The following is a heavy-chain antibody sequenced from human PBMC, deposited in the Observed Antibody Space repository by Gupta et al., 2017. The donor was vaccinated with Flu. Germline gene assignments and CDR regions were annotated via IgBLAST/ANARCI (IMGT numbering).Heavy chain of an antibody. D-gene: IGHD5-12*01. CDR3: AGDGGQGYEFDY. V-gene: IGHV1-69*06. J-gene: IGHJ4*02. Sequence: VGQAPGQELEWMGEHSPILGTANYAQKYKGRVTVTADKSTSTAYRELSSLRFEDTDVYDWAGDGGQGYEFDYWGQGTMVTVSS. CDR2: HSPILGTA.